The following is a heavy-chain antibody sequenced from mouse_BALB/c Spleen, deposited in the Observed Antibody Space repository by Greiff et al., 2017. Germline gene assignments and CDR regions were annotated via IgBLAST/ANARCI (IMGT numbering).Heavy chain of an antibody. CDR1: GFTFSSYG. D-gene: IGHD2-3*01. V-gene: IGHV5-6*02. CDR2: ISSGGSYT. Sequence: DVKLVESGGDLVKPGGSLKLSCAASGFTFSSYGMSWVRQTPDKRLEWVATISSGGSYTYYPDSVKGRFTISRDNAKNTLYLQMSSLKSEDTAMYYCARHGDDGYPFAYWGQGTLVTVSA. J-gene: IGHJ3*01. CDR3: ARHGDDGYPFAY.